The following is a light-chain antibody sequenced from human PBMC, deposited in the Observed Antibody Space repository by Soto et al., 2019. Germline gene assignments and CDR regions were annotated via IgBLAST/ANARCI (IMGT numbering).Light chain of an antibody. CDR3: QDYGGSPLYT. CDR1: QSFTSSH. Sequence: EIVLTQSPGTLSLSPGDRVTLSCRASQSFTSSHLAWYQQKPGQAPRLLIYDTSIRATGIPDRFSGSASGTDFTLTVSRLEPEDFAVYYCQDYGGSPLYTVGQGTKLEIK. CDR2: DTS. V-gene: IGKV3-20*01. J-gene: IGKJ2*01.